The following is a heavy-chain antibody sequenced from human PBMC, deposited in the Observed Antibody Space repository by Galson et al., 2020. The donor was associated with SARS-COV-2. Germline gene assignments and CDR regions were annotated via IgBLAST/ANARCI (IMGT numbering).Heavy chain of an antibody. Sequence: SETLSLTCTVSGGSISSGSYYWGWIRQPAGNGLEWTGRTYTSRSTHYNPSLKSPFTISADTSKNQFSLKLSSVTAADTAVYYCARGRYYYDSSGYPDSYFDYWGQGTLVTVSS. CDR3: ARGRYYYDSSGYPDSYFDY. V-gene: IGHV4-61*02. D-gene: IGHD3-22*01. CDR2: TYTSRST. CDR1: GGSISSGSYY. J-gene: IGHJ4*02.